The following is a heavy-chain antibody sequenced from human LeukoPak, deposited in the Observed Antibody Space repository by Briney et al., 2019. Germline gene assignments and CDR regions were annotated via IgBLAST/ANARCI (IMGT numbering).Heavy chain of an antibody. CDR2: INHSGST. V-gene: IGHV4-34*01. J-gene: IGHJ5*02. CDR3: ARGTWFGDNLDH. CDR1: GGSFSGYY. Sequence: SETLSLTCAVYGGSFSGYYWSWIRQPPGKGLEWIGEINHSGSTNYNPSLKSRVTISVDTSKNQFSLKLSSVTAADTAVYYCARGTWFGDNLDHWSQGTLVTVSS. D-gene: IGHD3-10*01.